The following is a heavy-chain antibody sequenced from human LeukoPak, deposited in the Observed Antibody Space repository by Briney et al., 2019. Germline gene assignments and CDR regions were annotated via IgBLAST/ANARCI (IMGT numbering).Heavy chain of an antibody. CDR1: GGSISGSF. V-gene: IGHV4-59*01. CDR2: MYYSGIT. CDR3: ARYGVYRGMDV. Sequence: SETLSLTCTVSGGSISGSFWSWIRQPPGKGLEWIGYMYYSGITSYNPSLKGRVTISVDTSKNQFSLKLSSVTAADTAVYYCARYGVYRGMDVWGQGTTVTVSS. J-gene: IGHJ6*02. D-gene: IGHD5-12*01.